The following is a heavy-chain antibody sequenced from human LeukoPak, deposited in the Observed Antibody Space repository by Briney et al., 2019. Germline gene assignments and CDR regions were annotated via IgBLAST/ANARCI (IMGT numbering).Heavy chain of an antibody. CDR1: GGSISSSIYY. V-gene: IGHV4-39*01. J-gene: IGHJ5*02. D-gene: IGHD2-2*01. CDR3: ARHTAMPNNWLDP. Sequence: SETLSHTCSVYGGSISSSIYYWGWIRQPPGKGLEWIGSIYYSGSTYYNPSLKSRVTISVDMSKNQFSLKLSSVTAADTAMYYCARHTAMPNNWLDPWGQGTLVTVSS. CDR2: IYYSGST.